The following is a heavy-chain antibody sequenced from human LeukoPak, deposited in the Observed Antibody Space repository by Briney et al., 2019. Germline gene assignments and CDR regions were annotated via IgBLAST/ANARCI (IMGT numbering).Heavy chain of an antibody. V-gene: IGHV4-38-2*02. Sequence: PSETLSLTCTVSGYSISSGYYWGWIRQPPGKGLEWIGSIYHSGSTYYNPSLKSRVTISVDTSKNQFSLKLSSVTAADTAVYYCARGADPTVGAFDIWGQGTMVTVSS. D-gene: IGHD4-23*01. CDR3: ARGADPTVGAFDI. CDR1: GYSISSGYY. J-gene: IGHJ3*02. CDR2: IYHSGST.